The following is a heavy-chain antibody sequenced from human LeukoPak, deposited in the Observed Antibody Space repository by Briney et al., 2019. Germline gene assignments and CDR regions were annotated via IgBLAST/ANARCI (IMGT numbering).Heavy chain of an antibody. CDR1: GGSISSYY. D-gene: IGHD3-22*01. V-gene: IGHV4-59*01. J-gene: IGHJ3*02. CDR2: IYYSGST. Sequence: SETLSLTCTVSGGSISSYYWSWIRQPPGKGLEWIGCIYYSGSTNYNPSLKSRVTISVDTSKNQFSLKLSSVTAADTAVYYCARGGSGYYTSDAFDIWGQGTMVTVSS. CDR3: ARGGSGYYTSDAFDI.